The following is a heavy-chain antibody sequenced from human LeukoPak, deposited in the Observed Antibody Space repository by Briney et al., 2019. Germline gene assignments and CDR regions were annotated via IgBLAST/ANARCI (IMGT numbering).Heavy chain of an antibody. D-gene: IGHD3-3*01. J-gene: IGHJ5*02. CDR1: GFTFSSYA. CDR2: IKQDGSEK. Sequence: GGSLRLSCAASGFTFSSYAMSWVSQAPGKGLEWVANIKQDGSEKFYVDPVKGRFTISRDNAKNSLYLQMNSLRAEDTAVYYCARDFWSGYYKRGGFDPWGQGTLVTVSS. V-gene: IGHV3-7*01. CDR3: ARDFWSGYYKRGGFDP.